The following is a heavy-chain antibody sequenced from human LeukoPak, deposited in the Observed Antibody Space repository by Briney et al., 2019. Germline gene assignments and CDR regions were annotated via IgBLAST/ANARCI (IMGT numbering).Heavy chain of an antibody. CDR2: IFYSGDT. D-gene: IGHD3-22*01. J-gene: IGHJ5*02. CDR1: GGSFRNYY. V-gene: IGHV4-59*01. Sequence: SETLSLTCTVSGGSFRNYYWSWIRQPPGKGLEWIGYIFYSGDTNYNPSLKGRVTISLDTSKNQFSLKLSSVTAADTAVYYCARRSYYDSRGYYGPNWFDPWGQGTLVTVSS. CDR3: ARRSYYDSRGYYGPNWFDP.